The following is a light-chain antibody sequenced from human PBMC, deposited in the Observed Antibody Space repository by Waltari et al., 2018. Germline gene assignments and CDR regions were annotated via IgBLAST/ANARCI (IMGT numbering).Light chain of an antibody. CDR3: QLYNSYVMYT. CDR1: QRISTW. CDR2: RAS. V-gene: IGKV1-5*03. J-gene: IGKJ2*01. Sequence: DIQVSQSPSTLSASVGDRVTITCRASQRISTWLAWYQQKPGKAPKLLIARASTLGSGVPSRFAGSGSGTEFTLTISSLQPDDFGTYYCQLYNSYVMYTFGQGTKLDIK.